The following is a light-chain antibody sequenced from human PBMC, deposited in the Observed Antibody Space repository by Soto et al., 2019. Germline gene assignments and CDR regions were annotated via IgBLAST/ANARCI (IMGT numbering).Light chain of an antibody. J-gene: IGKJ4*01. Sequence: EVVLTQSPGTLSLSPGERATLSCRASQSVTSSHLAWYQQKPGQAPRLLIYGASSRATGIPDRFSGSASGTDFTLTISSLESEDFAVYYCQQYGSSPLTFGGGTKVDIK. CDR2: GAS. V-gene: IGKV3-20*01. CDR1: QSVTSSH. CDR3: QQYGSSPLT.